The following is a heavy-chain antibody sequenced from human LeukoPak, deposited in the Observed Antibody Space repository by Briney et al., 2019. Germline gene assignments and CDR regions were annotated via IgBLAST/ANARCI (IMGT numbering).Heavy chain of an antibody. CDR1: GFNVRNYG. V-gene: IGHV3-33*01. J-gene: IGHJ4*02. CDR3: AREASGYYRDF. CDR2: IWYDGSKK. Sequence: SLRLSCATSGFNVRNYGMHWVRQAPGKGLEWVAVIWYDGSKKEYADSVKGRFTIPRDDSKNTLYLQMNSLTVDDTAVYYCAREASGYYRDFWGQGTLVTVSS. D-gene: IGHD3-3*01.